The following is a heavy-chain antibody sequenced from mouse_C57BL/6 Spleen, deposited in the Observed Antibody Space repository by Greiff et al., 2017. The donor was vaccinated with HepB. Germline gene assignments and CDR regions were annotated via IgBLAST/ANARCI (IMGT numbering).Heavy chain of an antibody. CDR3: ARGPYYYGSSYVSYWYFDV. J-gene: IGHJ1*03. CDR1: GYTFTNYW. Sequence: LVESGAELVRPGTSVKMSCKASGYTFTNYWIGWAKQRPGHGLEWIGDIYPGGGYTNYNEKFKGKATLTADKSSSTAYMQFSSLTSEDSAIYYCARGPYYYGSSYVSYWYFDVWGTGTTVTVSS. D-gene: IGHD1-1*01. V-gene: IGHV1-63*01. CDR2: IYPGGGYT.